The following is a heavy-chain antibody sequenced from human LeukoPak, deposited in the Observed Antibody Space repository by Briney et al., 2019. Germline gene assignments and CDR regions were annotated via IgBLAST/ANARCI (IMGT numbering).Heavy chain of an antibody. D-gene: IGHD3-22*01. CDR1: GFTVSSNY. J-gene: IGHJ3*02. V-gene: IGHV3-21*01. Sequence: GGSLRLSCAASGFTVSSNYMSWVRQAPGKGLEWVSSISSSSSYIYYADSVKGRFTISRDNAKNSLYLQMNSLRAEDTAVYYCARDRGSMIVVVIDAFDIWGQGTMVTVSS. CDR3: ARDRGSMIVVVIDAFDI. CDR2: ISSSSSYI.